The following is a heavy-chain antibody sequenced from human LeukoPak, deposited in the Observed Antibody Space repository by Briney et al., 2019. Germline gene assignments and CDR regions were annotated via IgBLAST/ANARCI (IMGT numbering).Heavy chain of an antibody. CDR3: ARAGRYFDWLLSYGTDV. Sequence: GASVKVSCKASGYTFTGYYMHWVRQAPGQGLEWMGWINPNSGGTNYAQKFQGRVTMTRDTSISTAYMELSRLRSDDTAVYYCARAGRYFDWLLSYGTDVWGQGTTVTVSS. J-gene: IGHJ6*02. CDR1: GYTFTGYY. CDR2: INPNSGGT. D-gene: IGHD3-9*01. V-gene: IGHV1-2*02.